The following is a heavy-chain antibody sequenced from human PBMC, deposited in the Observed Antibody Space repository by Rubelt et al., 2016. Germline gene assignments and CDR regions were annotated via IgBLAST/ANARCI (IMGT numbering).Heavy chain of an antibody. Sequence: QLQLHESGPGLVKPSETLSLPCTVSGGSISSSSYYWGWIRQHPGNGLAWIGSIYYSGSTYHNPDLNSRAPIAVETSKNPLSPNLMSVTAADTTVYYCARSGSYSVFSFDIWGQGTMVTVSS. CDR3: ARSGSYSVFSFDI. V-gene: IGHV4-39*07. D-gene: IGHD1-26*01. J-gene: IGHJ3*02. CDR1: GGSISSSSYY. CDR2: IYYSGST.